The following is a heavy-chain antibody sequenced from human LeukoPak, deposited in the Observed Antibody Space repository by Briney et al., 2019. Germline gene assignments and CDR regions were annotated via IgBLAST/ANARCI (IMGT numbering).Heavy chain of an antibody. CDR3: ARKTYYYGSGSYVRFDP. J-gene: IGHJ5*02. CDR1: GGSFSGYY. D-gene: IGHD3-10*01. Sequence: SETLSLTCAVYGGSFSGYYWSWIRQPPGKGLEWIGEINHSGSTNYNPSLKSRVTISVDTSKNQFSLKLSSVTAADTAVYYCARKTYYYGSGSYVRFDPWGQGTLVTVSS. CDR2: INHSGST. V-gene: IGHV4-34*01.